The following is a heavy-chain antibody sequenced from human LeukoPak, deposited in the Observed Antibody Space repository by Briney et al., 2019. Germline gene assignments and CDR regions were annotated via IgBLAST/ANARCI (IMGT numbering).Heavy chain of an antibody. D-gene: IGHD5-12*01. J-gene: IGHJ4*02. Sequence: GGSLRLSCAASGFTFSSYGMYWVRQAPGKGLEWVAFIRYDGSNKYYADSVKGRFTISRDNSKNTLYLQMNSLRAEDTAVYYCAKDPKQWLRWNGLFDYWGQGTLVTVSS. CDR3: AKDPKQWLRWNGLFDY. CDR1: GFTFSSYG. V-gene: IGHV3-30*02. CDR2: IRYDGSNK.